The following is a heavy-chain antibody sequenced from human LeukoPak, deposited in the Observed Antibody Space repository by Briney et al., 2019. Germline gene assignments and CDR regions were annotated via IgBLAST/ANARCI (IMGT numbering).Heavy chain of an antibody. V-gene: IGHV4-34*01. D-gene: IGHD3-9*01. Sequence: PSETLSLTCAVYGGSFSGYYWSWIRQPPGKGLEWIGEINHSGSTYYNPSLKSRVTISVDTSKNQFSLKLSSVTAADTAVYYCARGYDILTGPRYAWFDPWGQGTLVTVSS. CDR1: GGSFSGYY. J-gene: IGHJ5*02. CDR3: ARGYDILTGPRYAWFDP. CDR2: INHSGST.